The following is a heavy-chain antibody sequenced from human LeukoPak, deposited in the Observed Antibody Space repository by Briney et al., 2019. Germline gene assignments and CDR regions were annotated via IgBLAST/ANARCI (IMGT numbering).Heavy chain of an antibody. CDR3: ATENNLGCSGNYLPCSYAFDI. V-gene: IGHV1-2*02. CDR2: INPNSGGT. J-gene: IGHJ3*02. Sequence: ASVKVSCKTSGYSFTDYYMHWVRQAPGQGLEWMGWINPNSGGTNYAQKFQGRVTMTRDTSISTAYMELSRLRSDDTAVYYCATENNLGCSGNYLPCSYAFDIWGQGTMVTVSS. D-gene: IGHD3-10*02. CDR1: GYSFTDYY.